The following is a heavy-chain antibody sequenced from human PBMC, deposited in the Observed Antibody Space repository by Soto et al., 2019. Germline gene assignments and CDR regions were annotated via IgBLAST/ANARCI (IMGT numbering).Heavy chain of an antibody. CDR1: GDSVSSNRAA. CDR3: ASYYYDSSGDRNGMYV. Sequence: PSQTLSLTCAISGDSVSSNRAAWNWIRQSPSRGLEWLGRTYYRSKWYNDYAVSVKSRITINPDTSKNQFSLQLNSVTPEDTAVYYCASYYYDSSGDRNGMYVWGQGTTVTVSS. D-gene: IGHD3-22*01. CDR2: TYYRSKWYN. J-gene: IGHJ6*02. V-gene: IGHV6-1*01.